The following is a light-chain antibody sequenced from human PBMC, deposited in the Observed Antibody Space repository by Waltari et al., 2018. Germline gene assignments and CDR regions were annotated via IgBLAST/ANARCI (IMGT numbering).Light chain of an antibody. CDR1: SSTIGSNY. J-gene: IGLJ2*01. Sequence: QSVLTQPPSTSGTPGQRVTIYCSGRSSTIGSNYVSWYQQFPGTAPKLLIYRNDQQPSGVPARFSGSKFGPSTSLAISGLRSDDEADYFCASWDDNLSGAVFGGGTRLTVL. CDR3: ASWDDNLSGAV. CDR2: RND. V-gene: IGLV1-47*01.